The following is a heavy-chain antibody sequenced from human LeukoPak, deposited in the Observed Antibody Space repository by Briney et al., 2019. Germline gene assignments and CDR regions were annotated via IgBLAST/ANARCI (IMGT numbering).Heavy chain of an antibody. CDR3: ARAEDNTGYSSSWYGY. D-gene: IGHD6-13*01. J-gene: IGHJ4*02. CDR2: ISGSGGST. CDR1: GFTFSSYG. Sequence: GGTLRLSCAASGFTFSSYGMSWVRQAPGKGLEWVSAISGSGGSTYYADSVKGRFTISRDNSKNTLYLQMNSLRAEDTAVYYCARAEDNTGYSSSWYGYWGQGTLVTVSS. V-gene: IGHV3-23*01.